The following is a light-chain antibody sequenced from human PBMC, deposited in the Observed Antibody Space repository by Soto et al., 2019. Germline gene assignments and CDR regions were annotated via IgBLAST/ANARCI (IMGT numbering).Light chain of an antibody. V-gene: IGKV3-20*01. J-gene: IGKJ1*01. CDR3: QHYGSSPRT. CDR2: GAS. CDR1: QSVSSSY. Sequence: EIVLTQSPGTLSLSPGERATLSCRASQSVSSSYLAWYQQKPGQAPRLLIYGASSRATGIPDRFSGSGSGTDFTLTISRLETEDFAVYYCQHYGSSPRTFGQGTQVEIK.